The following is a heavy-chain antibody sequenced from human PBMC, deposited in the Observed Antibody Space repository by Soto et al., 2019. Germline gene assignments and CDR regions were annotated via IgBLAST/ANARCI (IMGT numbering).Heavy chain of an antibody. Sequence: GWSLRLSCAASGFTCSNNGIQLVRQAPGKGLEWVATIWYDGSNKYYADSVKGRFTISRDNSKNTVYLQMNCLRAEDSAVYYCARERYSHPTPGMVGWGKGTKVTVSS. CDR1: GFTCSNNG. V-gene: IGHV3-33*01. J-gene: IGHJ6*04. CDR2: IWYDGSNK. D-gene: IGHD1-1*01. CDR3: ARERYSHPTPGMVG.